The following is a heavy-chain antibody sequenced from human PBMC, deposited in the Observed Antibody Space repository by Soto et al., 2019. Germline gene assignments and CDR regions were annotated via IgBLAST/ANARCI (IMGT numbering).Heavy chain of an antibody. V-gene: IGHV3-74*01. Sequence: EVQLVESGGGLVQPGGSLRLSCEASGFTFSTFWMHWVRQAPGKGLVWVSRINSDGSSTNYADSVKGRVTISRDNAKNMLYLQMTSLRAEATAVSYCARDFEYWGQGTLVTVSS. CDR3: ARDFEY. J-gene: IGHJ4*02. CDR2: INSDGSST. CDR1: GFTFSTFW.